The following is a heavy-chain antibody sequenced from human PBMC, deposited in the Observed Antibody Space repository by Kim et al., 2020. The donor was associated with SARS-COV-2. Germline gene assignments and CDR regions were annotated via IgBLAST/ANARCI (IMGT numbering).Heavy chain of an antibody. CDR3: ARNLVTGHDDF. Sequence: GGSLRLSCTASGFNVDTNYMTWVRQAPGKGLDWVSLIDTDGTTYYSDSVKGRLTISRHNSKNTVYLQMNSLRAEDTAAYFWARNLVTGHDDFWGQGTLVTSST. J-gene: IGHJ4*02. CDR1: GFNVDTNY. V-gene: IGHV3-53*04. CDR2: IDTDGTT. D-gene: IGHD1-20*01.